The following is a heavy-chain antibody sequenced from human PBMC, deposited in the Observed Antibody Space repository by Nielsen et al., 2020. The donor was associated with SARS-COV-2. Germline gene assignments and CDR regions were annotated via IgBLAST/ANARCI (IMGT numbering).Heavy chain of an antibody. Sequence: GESLKISCVVSGFNIRGYWMTWVRQAPGKGLEWVGNIKLDGSEKYYVDSVKGRFTISRDNARNTLYLQMNSLRAEDTALYYCAKGTVLDYWGQGALVTVSS. CDR1: GFNIRGYW. J-gene: IGHJ4*02. CDR3: AKGTVLDY. D-gene: IGHD1-1*01. V-gene: IGHV3-7*03. CDR2: IKLDGSEK.